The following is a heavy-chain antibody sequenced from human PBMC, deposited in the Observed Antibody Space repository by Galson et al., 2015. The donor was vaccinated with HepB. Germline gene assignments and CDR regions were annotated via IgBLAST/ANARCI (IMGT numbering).Heavy chain of an antibody. CDR2: MKPNSGDT. CDR3: ARGLAVAGTGY. Sequence: SVKVSCKASGHAFSNYDINWVRQATGQGLEWMGWMKPNSGDTGYAQKFQGRVTMTSDTSTSTAYMELTDLRSEDTAVYFCARGLAVAGTGYWGQGTLVTVSS. D-gene: IGHD6-19*01. J-gene: IGHJ4*02. V-gene: IGHV1-8*01. CDR1: GHAFSNYD.